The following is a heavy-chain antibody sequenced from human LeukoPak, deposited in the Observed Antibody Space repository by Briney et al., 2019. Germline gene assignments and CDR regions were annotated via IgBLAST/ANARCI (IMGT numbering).Heavy chain of an antibody. CDR1: GHTLTVHY. V-gene: IGHV1-2*02. J-gene: IGHJ4*02. CDR2: ITLHSGDT. CDR3: AREGQLGLDY. Sequence: ASVKVSCKASGHTLTVHYIHWVRQGPGQGLEWLGWITLHSGDTHYAQKYQGRLTMTSNTSISTGYMELSTLQFDDTAVYYCAREGQLGLDYWGQGTLVTVSS. D-gene: IGHD1-1*01.